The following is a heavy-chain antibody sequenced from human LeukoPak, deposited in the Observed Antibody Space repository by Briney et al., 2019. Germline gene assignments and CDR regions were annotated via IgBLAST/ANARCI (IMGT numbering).Heavy chain of an antibody. V-gene: IGHV3-11*01. CDR1: GFTFSDYY. CDR2: ISSTSSTI. Sequence: GGSLRLSCAASGFTFSDYYMSWIRQAPGKGLEWVSYISSTSSTIYYTDSVKGRFTISRDNAKNSLYLQMNSLRAEDTAVYYCASSSGTHRGYFDYWGQGTLVTVSS. CDR3: ASSSGTHRGYFDY. J-gene: IGHJ4*02. D-gene: IGHD3-10*01.